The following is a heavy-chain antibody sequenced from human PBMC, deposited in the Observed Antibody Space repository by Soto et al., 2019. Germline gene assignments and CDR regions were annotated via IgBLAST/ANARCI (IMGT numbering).Heavy chain of an antibody. CDR3: ARQQQWLAKGWFDP. J-gene: IGHJ5*02. Sequence: QLQLQESGPGLVKPSETLSLTCAVSGGSISSSSYYWGWIRQPPGKGPECIGNIYYSGSTYYNPSLKSRVTISVDTSKNQFSLKLSSVTAADTAVYYCARQQQWLAKGWFDPWGQGTLVTVSS. V-gene: IGHV4-39*01. D-gene: IGHD6-19*01. CDR1: GGSISSSSYY. CDR2: IYYSGST.